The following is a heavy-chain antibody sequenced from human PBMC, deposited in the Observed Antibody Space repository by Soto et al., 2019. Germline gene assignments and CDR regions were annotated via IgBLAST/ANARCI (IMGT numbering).Heavy chain of an antibody. V-gene: IGHV4-4*02. J-gene: IGHJ5*02. CDR1: GVSISKNNW. CDR2: ISDIGTT. CDR3: ARALYRGWFDP. D-gene: IGHD1-26*01. Sequence: QVQVQESGPGLVKPSGTLSLTCAVSGVSISKNNWWAWVRQSPGKGLEWIGEISDIGTTNYHPSLKSRLTTSVDKTKNQFSLQVTSVTAADTAVYYCARALYRGWFDPWGPGTLVTVSS.